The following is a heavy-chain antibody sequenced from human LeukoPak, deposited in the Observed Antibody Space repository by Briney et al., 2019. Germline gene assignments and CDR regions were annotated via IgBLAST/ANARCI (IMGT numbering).Heavy chain of an antibody. CDR1: GYTFTSYD. CDR3: ARVYCGSYFHYYYYMDV. Sequence: ASVKVSCKASGYTFTSYDINWVRQATGQGLEWMGWMNPNSGNTGYAQKFQGRVTMTRNTSISTAYMELSSLRSEDTAVYYCARVYCGSYFHYYYYMDVWGKGTTVTVSS. CDR2: MNPNSGNT. D-gene: IGHD1-26*01. V-gene: IGHV1-8*01. J-gene: IGHJ6*03.